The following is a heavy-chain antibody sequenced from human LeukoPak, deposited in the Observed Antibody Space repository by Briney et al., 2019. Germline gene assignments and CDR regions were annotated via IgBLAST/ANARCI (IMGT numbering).Heavy chain of an antibody. CDR2: ISGSGDNT. CDR3: AKMKGHPLQKYYMDV. D-gene: IGHD2/OR15-2a*01. CDR1: GFTFSGFA. Sequence: PGGSLRLSCAASGFTFSGFAMSWVRRTPGKGLELVSGISGSGDNTLYAASVKGRFTISRDNSKNTLYLEMNSLRADDTAIYYCAKMKGHPLQKYYMDVWGQGTTVTVSS. V-gene: IGHV3-23*01. J-gene: IGHJ6*01.